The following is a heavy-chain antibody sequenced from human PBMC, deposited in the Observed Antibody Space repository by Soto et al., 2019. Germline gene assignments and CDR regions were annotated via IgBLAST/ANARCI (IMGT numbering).Heavy chain of an antibody. CDR3: AKDRKGSRGEARGFDV. CDR1: GFTFNNYA. D-gene: IGHD3-10*01. Sequence: PGGSLRLSCAASGFTFNNYAMSWVRQAPGKGLEWVSGISDSGGSTYYTDFVKGRFTISRDNHKDTLYLEMSGLRAEDTALYYCAKDRKGSRGEARGFDVWGQGTMVTVSS. V-gene: IGHV3-23*01. J-gene: IGHJ3*01. CDR2: ISDSGGST.